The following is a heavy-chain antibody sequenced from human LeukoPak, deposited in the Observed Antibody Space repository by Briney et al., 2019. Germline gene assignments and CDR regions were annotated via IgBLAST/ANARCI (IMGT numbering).Heavy chain of an antibody. CDR2: IYPGDSDT. CDR3: ARTYYYDSSGYYPLDY. J-gene: IGHJ4*02. V-gene: IGHV5-51*01. Sequence: GESLKISCKGSGYSFTSYWIGWVRQMPGKGLEWMGVIYPGDSDTRYGPSFQGQVTISVDKSITTAYLQWSSLKASDTAVYYCARTYYYDSSGYYPLDYWGQGTLVTVSS. D-gene: IGHD3-22*01. CDR1: GYSFTSYW.